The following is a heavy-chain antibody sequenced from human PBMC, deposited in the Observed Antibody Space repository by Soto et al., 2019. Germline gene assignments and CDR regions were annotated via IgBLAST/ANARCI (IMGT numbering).Heavy chain of an antibody. CDR3: ARQNWNYDYSYCMDV. CDR2: IYPGDSDT. D-gene: IGHD1-1*01. V-gene: IGHV5-51*01. J-gene: IGHJ6*02. Sequence: PGESLKISCKGSGYSFTSYWNGWVRQMPGKGLEWMGIIYPGDSDTRYSPSFQGQVTISADKSISTAYLQWSSLKASDTAMYYCARQNWNYDYSYCMDVWGQGTTVT. CDR1: GYSFTSYW.